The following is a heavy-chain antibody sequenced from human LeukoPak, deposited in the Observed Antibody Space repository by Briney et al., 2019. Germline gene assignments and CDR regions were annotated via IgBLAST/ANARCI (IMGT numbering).Heavy chain of an antibody. Sequence: SQTLSLTCAISGDSVSSNRVAWNWIRQSPSRGLEWLGRTYYRSKWYNDYAVSVKSRITINPDTSKNQFSLQLNSVTPDDTAVYYCTRGTNWGTWYFDLWGRGTLVTVSS. D-gene: IGHD7-27*01. V-gene: IGHV6-1*01. J-gene: IGHJ2*01. CDR2: TYYRSKWYN. CDR3: TRGTNWGTWYFDL. CDR1: GDSVSSNRVA.